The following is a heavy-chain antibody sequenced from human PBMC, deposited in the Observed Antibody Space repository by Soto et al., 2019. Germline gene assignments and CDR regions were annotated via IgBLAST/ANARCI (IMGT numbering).Heavy chain of an antibody. CDR3: AHSPRYCSSTSCYGYLFDY. J-gene: IGHJ4*02. CDR1: GFSLSTSGVG. D-gene: IGHD2-2*01. CDR2: IYWDDDK. V-gene: IGHV2-5*02. Sequence: PTLVNPTQTLTLTCTFSGFSLSTSGVGVGWIRQPPGKALEWLALIYWDDDKRYSPSLKSRLTITKDTSKNQVVLTMTNMDPVDTATYYCAHSPRYCSSTSCYGYLFDYWGQGTLVTVSS.